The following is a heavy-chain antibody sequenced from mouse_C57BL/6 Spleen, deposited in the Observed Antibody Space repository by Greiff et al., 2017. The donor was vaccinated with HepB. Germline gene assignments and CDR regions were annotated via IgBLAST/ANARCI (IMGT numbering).Heavy chain of an antibody. CDR1: GFSFNTYA. J-gene: IGHJ1*03. D-gene: IGHD4-1*01. V-gene: IGHV10-1*01. Sequence: EVHLVESGGGLVQPKGSLKLSCAASGFSFNTYAMNWVRQAPGKGLEWVARIRSKSNNYATYYADSVKDRFTISRDDSESMLYLQMNNLKTEDTAMYYCVRQTGTGYFDVWGTGTTVTVSS. CDR2: IRSKSNNYAT. CDR3: VRQTGTGYFDV.